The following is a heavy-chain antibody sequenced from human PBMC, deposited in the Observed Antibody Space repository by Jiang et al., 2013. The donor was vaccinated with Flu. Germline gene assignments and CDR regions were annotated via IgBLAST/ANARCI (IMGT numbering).Heavy chain of an antibody. D-gene: IGHD2-15*01. CDR1: GDSVSSNSAT. CDR3: ARVICSGGTCYHYFDY. CDR2: TYYRSKWYN. Sequence: SQTLSLTCAISGDSVSSNSATWNWIRQSPSRGLEWLGRTYYRSKWYNDYAVSVKSRITINPDTSKNQFSLQLNSVTPEDTAVYYCARVICSGGTCYHYFDYWGQGTLVTVSS. V-gene: IGHV6-1*01. J-gene: IGHJ4*02.